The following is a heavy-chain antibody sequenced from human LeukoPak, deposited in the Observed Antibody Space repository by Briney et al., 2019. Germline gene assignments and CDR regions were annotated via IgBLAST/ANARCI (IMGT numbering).Heavy chain of an antibody. CDR3: TTDPQPYYDILTGYFIFDY. CDR1: GFTFSNAW. D-gene: IGHD3-9*01. Sequence: GGSLRLSCAASGFTFSNAWMSWVRQAPGKGLEWVGRIKSKTDGGTTDYAAPVKGRFTISRDDSKNTLYLQMNSLKTEDTAVYYCTTDPQPYYDILTGYFIFDYWGRGTLVTVSS. J-gene: IGHJ4*02. V-gene: IGHV3-15*01. CDR2: IKSKTDGGTT.